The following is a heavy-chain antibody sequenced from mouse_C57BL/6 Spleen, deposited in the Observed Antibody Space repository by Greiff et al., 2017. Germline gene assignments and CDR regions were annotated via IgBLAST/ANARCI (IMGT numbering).Heavy chain of an antibody. D-gene: IGHD1-1*01. J-gene: IGHJ4*01. CDR2: ISSGSSTI. CDR3: ARTGYYGSDYYAMDY. Sequence: DVQLVESGGGLVKPGGSLTLSCAASGFTFSDYGMHWVRQAPEKGLEWVAYISSGSSTIYYADTVKGRFTISRDNAKNTLFLQMTSLRSEDTAMYYCARTGYYGSDYYAMDYWGQGTSVTVSS. V-gene: IGHV5-17*01. CDR1: GFTFSDYG.